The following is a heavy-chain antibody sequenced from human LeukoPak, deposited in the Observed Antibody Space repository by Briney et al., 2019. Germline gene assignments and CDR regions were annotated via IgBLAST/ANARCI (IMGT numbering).Heavy chain of an antibody. J-gene: IGHJ4*02. CDR3: AKDRAFGQFLWGNDY. D-gene: IGHD3-10*01. CDR2: ISGSGSST. CDR1: GFTFSSYG. Sequence: GGSLRLSCAASGFTFSSYGMSWVRQAPGKGLEWVSAISGSGSSTYYAASVKGRFTISRDNSKNTLYLQMNSLRAEDTALYYCAKDRAFGQFLWGNDYWGQGTLVTVSS. V-gene: IGHV3-23*01.